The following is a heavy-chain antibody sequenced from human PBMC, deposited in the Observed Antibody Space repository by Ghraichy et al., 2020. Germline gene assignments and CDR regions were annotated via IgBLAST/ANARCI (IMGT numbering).Heavy chain of an antibody. J-gene: IGHJ6*02. D-gene: IGHD2-2*01. CDR1: GYTLTKLF. V-gene: IGHV1-24*01. CDR2: FDPEDGET. CDR3: ATPFIVVDSSGMAV. Sequence: ASVKVSCKIAGYTLTKLFMHWLRQSPVKGVEKMGGFDPEDGETIYAQKFQGRVTMTEDTSTDTAYMELSSLRSEDTAVYYCATPFIVVDSSGMAVCGLGTTVTAPS.